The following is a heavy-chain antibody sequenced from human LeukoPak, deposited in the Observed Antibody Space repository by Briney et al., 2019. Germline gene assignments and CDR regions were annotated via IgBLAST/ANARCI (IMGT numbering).Heavy chain of an antibody. J-gene: IGHJ4*02. Sequence: GGSLRLSCAASGFTFSTYGMHWVRQAPGKGLEWVAFIRYDGSNKYYADSVKGRFTISRDNSKNTLYLQMNSLRAEDTAVYYCARGYDSSGYRDYFDYWGQGTLVTVSS. CDR2: IRYDGSNK. CDR3: ARGYDSSGYRDYFDY. V-gene: IGHV3-30*02. D-gene: IGHD3-22*01. CDR1: GFTFSTYG.